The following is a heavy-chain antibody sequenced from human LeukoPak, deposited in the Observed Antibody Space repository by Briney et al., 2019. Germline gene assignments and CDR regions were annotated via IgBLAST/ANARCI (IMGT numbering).Heavy chain of an antibody. J-gene: IGHJ4*02. Sequence: SGGSLRLSCAASGFTFSSNAMSWVRQAPGKGLGWVSAISGSDARTYYADSVKGRFTISRDNSKNTLYLQMSSLRAEDTAVYYCAKPLSGWYSFDYWGQGTLVTVSS. CDR3: AKPLSGWYSFDY. CDR2: ISGSDART. V-gene: IGHV3-23*01. D-gene: IGHD6-19*01. CDR1: GFTFSSNA.